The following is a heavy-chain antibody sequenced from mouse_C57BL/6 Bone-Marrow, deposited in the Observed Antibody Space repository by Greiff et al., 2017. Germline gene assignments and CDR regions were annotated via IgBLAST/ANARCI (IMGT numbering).Heavy chain of an antibody. J-gene: IGHJ4*01. CDR3: ASPITTVYYYAMDY. V-gene: IGHV5-6*01. Sequence: EVQRVESGGDLVKPGGSLKLSCAASGFTFSSYGMSWVRQTPDKRLEWVATISSGGSYTYSPDSVKGRFTISRDNAKNTLYLQMSSLKSEDTAMYYCASPITTVYYYAMDYWGQGTSVTVSS. CDR1: GFTFSSYG. CDR2: ISSGGSYT. D-gene: IGHD1-1*01.